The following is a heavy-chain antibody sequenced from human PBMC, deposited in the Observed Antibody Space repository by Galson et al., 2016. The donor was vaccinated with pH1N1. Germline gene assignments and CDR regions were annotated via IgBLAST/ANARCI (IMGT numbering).Heavy chain of an antibody. CDR3: AKEGASRSAGYFES. CDR1: GGSVSNNY. CDR2: IYYNGNT. D-gene: IGHD1-26*01. Sequence: SETLSLICTVSGGSVSNNYYSWIRQSPGKGLEWIAYIYYNGNTKYNPSLKSRVTISLDTSKNQASLNLTSVTAADTAIYYCAKEGASRSAGYFESWGQGALVTVSS. J-gene: IGHJ4*02. V-gene: IGHV4-59*02.